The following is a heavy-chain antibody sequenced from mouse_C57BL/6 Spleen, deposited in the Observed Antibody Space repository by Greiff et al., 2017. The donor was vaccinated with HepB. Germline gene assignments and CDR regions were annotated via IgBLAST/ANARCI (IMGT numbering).Heavy chain of an antibody. CDR3: ARNPLDYGSSYDYFDY. J-gene: IGHJ2*01. Sequence: EVQLQQSGPELVKPGASVKISCKASGYTFTDYYMNWVKQSHGKSLEWIGDINPNNGGTSYNQKFKGKATLTVDKSSSTAYMELRSLTSEDSAVYYCARNPLDYGSSYDYFDYWGQGTTLTVSS. CDR2: INPNNGGT. V-gene: IGHV1-26*01. D-gene: IGHD1-1*01. CDR1: GYTFTDYY.